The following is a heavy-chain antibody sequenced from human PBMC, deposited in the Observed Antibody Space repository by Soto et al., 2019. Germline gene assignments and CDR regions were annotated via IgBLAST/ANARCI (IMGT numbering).Heavy chain of an antibody. CDR2: IYYSGST. Sequence: QLQLQESGPGLVKPSETLSLTCTVSGGSFDITSSYWAWVRQPPGKGLEWIAYIYYSGSTYYNPSLNSRITISVDTSTNQLSLRLSSVTAADTAVYYCATVPIVGTKPYYFDSWGQGTLVTVSS. CDR1: GGSFDITSSY. V-gene: IGHV4-39*02. CDR3: ATVPIVGTKPYYFDS. J-gene: IGHJ4*02. D-gene: IGHD1-1*01.